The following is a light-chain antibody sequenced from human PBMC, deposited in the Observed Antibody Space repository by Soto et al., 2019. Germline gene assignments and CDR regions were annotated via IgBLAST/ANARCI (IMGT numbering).Light chain of an antibody. CDR1: SSNIGAGYD. Sequence: QSALTQPPSVSGAPGQRVTISCTGSSSNIGAGYDVHWYQQLPGTAPKLLIYGNSNRPSGVPDRSSGSKSGASASLAITGLQAEDEADYYCQSYDSSLSGYVFGTGTKVTV. V-gene: IGLV1-40*03. CDR2: GNS. CDR3: QSYDSSLSGYV. J-gene: IGLJ1*01.